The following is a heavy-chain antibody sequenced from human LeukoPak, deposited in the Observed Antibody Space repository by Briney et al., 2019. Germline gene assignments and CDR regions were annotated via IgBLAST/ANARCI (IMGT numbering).Heavy chain of an antibody. J-gene: IGHJ4*02. Sequence: GGSLRLSRAASGFPFSTYWMNWVRQAPGKGLEWVANIKQDGSEIYYVDSAKGRFTISRDNAKNSLYLQMNSLRAEDTAVYYCARQATVTTNKLFDYWGQGTLVTVSS. D-gene: IGHD4-17*01. V-gene: IGHV3-7*03. CDR2: IKQDGSEI. CDR1: GFPFSTYW. CDR3: ARQATVTTNKLFDY.